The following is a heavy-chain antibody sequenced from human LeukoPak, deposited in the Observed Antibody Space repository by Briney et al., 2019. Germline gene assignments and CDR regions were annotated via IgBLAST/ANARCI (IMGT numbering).Heavy chain of an antibody. CDR2: ISSSSSSI. CDR3: ARDSEGFV. D-gene: IGHD3-10*01. J-gene: IGHJ6*02. V-gene: IGHV3-21*01. Sequence: PGGSLRLSCAASGFTFSSYSMTWVRQAPPKGLEWVSSISSSSSSIYYEDSVNGRFTISRDKAKNSLYLQMNSLRAEDTAVYYCARDSEGFVWGQGTTVTVSS. CDR1: GFTFSSYS.